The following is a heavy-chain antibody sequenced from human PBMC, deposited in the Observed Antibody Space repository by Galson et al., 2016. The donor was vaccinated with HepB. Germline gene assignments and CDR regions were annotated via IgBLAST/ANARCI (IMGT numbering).Heavy chain of an antibody. V-gene: IGHV1-18*01. Sequence: SVKVSCKASGYTFTSYAISWVRQSPGQGLEWMGWISTYSDSTNYAQKLQGRVTMTTDTSTNTAYMELRSLRSDDTAFYYCARVSIPVAGSLDYWGQGTLVTVSS. D-gene: IGHD6-19*01. CDR3: ARVSIPVAGSLDY. J-gene: IGHJ4*02. CDR1: GYTFTSYA. CDR2: ISTYSDST.